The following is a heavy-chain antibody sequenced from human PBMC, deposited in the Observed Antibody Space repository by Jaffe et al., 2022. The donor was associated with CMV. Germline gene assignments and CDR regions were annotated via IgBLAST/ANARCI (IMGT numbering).Heavy chain of an antibody. V-gene: IGHV4-34*01. CDR1: GGSFSGYY. J-gene: IGHJ6*03. CDR2: INHSGST. CDR3: ARGQVGATRFYYYYYYMDV. D-gene: IGHD1-26*01. Sequence: QVQLQQWGAGLLKPSETLSLTCAVYGGSFSGYYWSWIRQPPGKGLEWIGEINHSGSTNYNPSLKSRVTISVDTSKNQFSLKLSSVTAADTAVYYCARGQVGATRFYYYYYYMDVWGKGTTVTVSS.